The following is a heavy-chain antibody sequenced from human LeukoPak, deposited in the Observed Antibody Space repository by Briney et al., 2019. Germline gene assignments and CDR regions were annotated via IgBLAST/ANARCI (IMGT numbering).Heavy chain of an antibody. Sequence: NPSETLSLTCAVYGGSFSGYYWSWIRQPPGKGLEWIGEINHSGSTNYNPSLKSRVTISVDTSKNQFSLKLSSVTAADTAVYYCAGLSYYDGSGYYPFWGQGTLVTVSS. J-gene: IGHJ4*02. CDR2: INHSGST. CDR1: GGSFSGYY. D-gene: IGHD3-22*01. CDR3: AGLSYYDGSGYYPF. V-gene: IGHV4-34*01.